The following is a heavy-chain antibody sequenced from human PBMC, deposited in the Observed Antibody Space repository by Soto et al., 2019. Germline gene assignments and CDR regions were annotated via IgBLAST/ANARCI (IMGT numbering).Heavy chain of an antibody. CDR1: GYRFTNYW. CDR2: IYPADSDT. V-gene: IGHV5-51*01. J-gene: IGHJ6*02. D-gene: IGHD2-15*01. Sequence: GESLKISCKGSGYRFTNYWIGWVRQMPGKGLEWMGIIYPADSDTRYSPSFQGQVTISADKSISTAYLQWNSLKASDTARYYCASPIRYCTGGSCYGYGMDVWGQGTTVTVSS. CDR3: ASPIRYCTGGSCYGYGMDV.